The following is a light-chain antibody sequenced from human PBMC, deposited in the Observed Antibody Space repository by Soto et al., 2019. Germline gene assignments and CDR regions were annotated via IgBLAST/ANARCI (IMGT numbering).Light chain of an antibody. CDR1: QSVSSSY. CDR2: GAS. Sequence: VLTQSPGTLSLSPGERATLSCRASQSVSSSYLAWYQQKPGQAPRLLIYGASSRATGIPDRFSGSGSGTDLTLTISRLEPEDFTVYYCQQYGSSPPTFGQGPKWIS. V-gene: IGKV3-20*01. J-gene: IGKJ1*01. CDR3: QQYGSSPPT.